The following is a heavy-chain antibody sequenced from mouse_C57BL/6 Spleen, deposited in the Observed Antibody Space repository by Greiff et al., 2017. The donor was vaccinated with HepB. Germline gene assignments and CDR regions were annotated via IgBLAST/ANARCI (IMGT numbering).Heavy chain of an antibody. CDR1: GYTFTSYW. Sequence: QVHVKQPGAELVRPGSSVKLSCKASGYTFTSYWMHWVKQRPIQGLEWIGNIDPSDSETHYNQKFKDKATLTVDKSSSTAYMQLSSLTSEDSAVYYCARGGDYDYDFAYWGQGTTLTVSS. V-gene: IGHV1-52*01. D-gene: IGHD2-4*01. CDR2: IDPSDSET. J-gene: IGHJ2*01. CDR3: ARGGDYDYDFAY.